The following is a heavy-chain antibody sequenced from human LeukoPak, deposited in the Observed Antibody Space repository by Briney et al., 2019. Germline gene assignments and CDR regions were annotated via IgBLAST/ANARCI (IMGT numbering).Heavy chain of an antibody. CDR1: GGSISSYY. J-gene: IGHJ5*02. CDR2: IYYSGST. D-gene: IGHD1-1*01. CDR3: ARESYNWNDEFRNWFDP. V-gene: IGHV4-39*07. Sequence: PSETLSLTCTVSGGSISSYYWSWIRQPPGKGLEWIGSIYYSGSTYYNPSLKSRVTISVDTSKNQFSLKLSSVTAADTAVYYCARESYNWNDEFRNWFDPWGQGTLVTVSS.